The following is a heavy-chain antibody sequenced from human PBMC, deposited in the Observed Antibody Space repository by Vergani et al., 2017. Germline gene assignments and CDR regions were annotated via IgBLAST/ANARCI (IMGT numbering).Heavy chain of an antibody. CDR1: GYTLTELS. V-gene: IGHV1-24*01. Sequence: QVQLVQSGAEVKKPGASVKVSCKVSGYTLTELSMHWVRQAPGKGLEWMGGFDPEDGETIYAQKFQGRVTMTEDTSTDTVYMELSSLRSEDTAVYYCARDLSIAVAGNRSDYYYGMDVWGQGTTVTVSS. CDR3: ARDLSIAVAGNRSDYYYGMDV. D-gene: IGHD6-19*01. J-gene: IGHJ6*02. CDR2: FDPEDGET.